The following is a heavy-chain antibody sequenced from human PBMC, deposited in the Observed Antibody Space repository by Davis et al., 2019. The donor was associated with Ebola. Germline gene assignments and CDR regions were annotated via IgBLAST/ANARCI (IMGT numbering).Heavy chain of an antibody. CDR2: ISGSGGST. D-gene: IGHD4-17*01. CDR3: AKGSDYGDVGHFDY. V-gene: IGHV3-23*01. CDR1: GFTFSNYA. J-gene: IGHJ4*02. Sequence: GESLKISCAASGFTFSNYAMSWVRQAPGKGLEWVSAISGSGGSTYYADFVKGRFTISKDNSKNTLYLQMNSLSVEDTAVYYCAKGSDYGDVGHFDYWGQGTLVTVSS.